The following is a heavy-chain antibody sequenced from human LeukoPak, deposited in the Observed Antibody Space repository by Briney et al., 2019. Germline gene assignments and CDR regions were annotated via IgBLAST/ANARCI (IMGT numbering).Heavy chain of an antibody. D-gene: IGHD6-19*01. CDR3: ASSGWYGGAFDI. CDR2: IYYSGST. V-gene: IGHV4-39*01. J-gene: IGHJ3*02. CDR1: GGSISSSSYY. Sequence: PSETLSLTCTVSGGSISSSSYYWGWIRQPPGKGLEWIGSIYYSGSTYYNPSLKSRVTISVDTSKNQFSLKLSSVTAADTAVYYCASSGWYGGAFDIWGQGTMVTVSS.